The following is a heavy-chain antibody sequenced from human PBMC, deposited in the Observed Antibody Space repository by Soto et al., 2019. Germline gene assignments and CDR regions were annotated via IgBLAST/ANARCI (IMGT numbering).Heavy chain of an antibody. Sequence: TLSLTCTVSGGSISSGGYYWSWIRQHPGKGLEWIGYIYYSGSTYYNPSLKSRVTISVDTSKNQFSLKLSSVTAADTAVYYCARGGIAAAAPPDYCGQGTPVTVSS. V-gene: IGHV4-31*03. CDR1: GGSISSGGYY. CDR2: IYYSGST. D-gene: IGHD6-13*01. J-gene: IGHJ4*02. CDR3: ARGGIAAAAPPDY.